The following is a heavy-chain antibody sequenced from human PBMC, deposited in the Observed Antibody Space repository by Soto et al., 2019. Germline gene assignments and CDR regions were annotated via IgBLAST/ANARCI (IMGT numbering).Heavy chain of an antibody. D-gene: IGHD5-18*01. CDR2: IWYDGSNK. V-gene: IGHV3-33*01. J-gene: IGHJ4*02. CDR3: ARDHPEAMVFDY. Sequence: GGSLRLSCAASGFTFSSYGMHGVRQAPGKGLEWVAVIWYDGSNKYYADSVKGRFTISRDNSKNTLYLQMNSLRAEDTAVYYCARDHPEAMVFDYWGQGTLVTVSS. CDR1: GFTFSSYG.